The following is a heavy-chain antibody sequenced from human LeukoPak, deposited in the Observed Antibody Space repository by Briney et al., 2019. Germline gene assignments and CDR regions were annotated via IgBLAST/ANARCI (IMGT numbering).Heavy chain of an antibody. J-gene: IGHJ4*02. CDR2: ISSSGSHI. CDR3: ARDLIPHWLAAAGQKAFYFDY. V-gene: IGHV3-21*01. Sequence: GGSLRLSCAASGFTFSIYSVMWVRQAPGRGLVWLSSISSSGSHISYTHSVGGRFTIYRHNAKHPLYLQINRQRAEDTAVYYCARDLIPHWLAAAGQKAFYFDYWGQGTLVTVSS. D-gene: IGHD6-13*01. CDR1: GFTFSIYS.